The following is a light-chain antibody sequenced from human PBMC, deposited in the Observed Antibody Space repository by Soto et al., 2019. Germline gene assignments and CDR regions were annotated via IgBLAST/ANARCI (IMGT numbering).Light chain of an antibody. CDR2: EVT. CDR3: SSYTSSSPYA. J-gene: IGLJ1*01. V-gene: IGLV2-14*01. CDR1: SSDVGGYNY. Sequence: QSALTQPASVSGSPGQSITISCTGTSSDVGGYNYVSWYQQRPGKAPKLMIYEVTNRPSGVSNRFSGSKSGNTASLTISGLQAEDEADYYCSSYTSSSPYAFGTGTKV.